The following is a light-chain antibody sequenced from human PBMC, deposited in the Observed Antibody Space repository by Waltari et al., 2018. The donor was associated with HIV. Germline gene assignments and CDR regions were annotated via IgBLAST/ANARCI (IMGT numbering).Light chain of an antibody. CDR2: EVS. Sequence: QSALTQPASVSGSPGQSLTISCTGTSSDVVDYNYVSWYQQHHGKAPKLMIYEVSNRPSGVSTRFSGSKSGNTASLTISGLQAEDEADYYCSSYTSGSVVFGGGTKLTVL. J-gene: IGLJ2*01. V-gene: IGLV2-14*01. CDR1: SSDVVDYNY. CDR3: SSYTSGSVV.